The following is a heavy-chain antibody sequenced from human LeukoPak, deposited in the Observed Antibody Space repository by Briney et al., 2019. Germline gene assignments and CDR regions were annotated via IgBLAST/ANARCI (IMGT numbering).Heavy chain of an antibody. V-gene: IGHV3-7*01. CDR3: SGRDSSRSPRAY. D-gene: IGHD2-2*01. Sequence: PGGSLRLSCAPSGLTFIDFRMNWVRQAPGGGLEWVANIKPDGSEKYYVDSVKGRFAISRDNAKNEVYLEMNSLRAEDTGVYYCSGRDSSRSPRAYWGQGTLVSVSS. J-gene: IGHJ4*02. CDR2: IKPDGSEK. CDR1: GLTFIDFR.